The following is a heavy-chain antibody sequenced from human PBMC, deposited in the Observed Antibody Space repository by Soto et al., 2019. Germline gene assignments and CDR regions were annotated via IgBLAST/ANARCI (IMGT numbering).Heavy chain of an antibody. Sequence: SGPTLVNPTKTLPLTCPFSGVSRSTGGMGVGWIRQPPGKALEWLALIYWDGDRRYRPSLMSRLTIAKDTSKNQLVLTMTNMDPVDTATYYCVHSRCGGDCLQSYSSHYYYGMDIWGQGTTVTVSS. J-gene: IGHJ6*02. CDR1: GVSRSTGGMG. V-gene: IGHV2-5*02. CDR3: VHSRCGGDCLQSYSSHYYYGMDI. D-gene: IGHD2-21*02. CDR2: IYWDGDR.